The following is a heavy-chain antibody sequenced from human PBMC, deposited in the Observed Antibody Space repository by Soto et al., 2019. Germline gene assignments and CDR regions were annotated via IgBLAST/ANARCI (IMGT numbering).Heavy chain of an antibody. V-gene: IGHV3-48*01. Sequence: GGSLRLSCAASGFTFSSYSLNWVRQAPGKGLEWVSYISTSSSSIYYADSVKGRFTISRDNAKNSLYLQMNSLRAEDTAVYYCAREVSRYYDFCSGQGAYWGQGTLVTVS. CDR3: AREVSRYYDFCSGQGAY. CDR2: ISTSSSSI. CDR1: GFTFSSYS. D-gene: IGHD3-3*01. J-gene: IGHJ4*02.